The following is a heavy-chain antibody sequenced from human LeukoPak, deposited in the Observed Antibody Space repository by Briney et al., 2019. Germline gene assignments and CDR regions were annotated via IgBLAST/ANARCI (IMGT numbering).Heavy chain of an antibody. D-gene: IGHD5-18*01. CDR2: IYYSGST. V-gene: IGHV4-59*01. J-gene: IGHJ5*02. CDR1: GGSLSGYY. Sequence: SETLSLTCAVSGGSLSGYYWSWIRQPPGKGLEWIGYIYYSGSTNYNPSLKSRVTISVDTSKNQFSLKLSSVTAVDTAVYYCARGSGYSYGFGFDPWGQGTLVTVSS. CDR3: ARGSGYSYGFGFDP.